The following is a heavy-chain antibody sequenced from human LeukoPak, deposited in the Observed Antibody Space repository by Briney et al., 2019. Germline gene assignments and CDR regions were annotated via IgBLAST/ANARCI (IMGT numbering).Heavy chain of an antibody. J-gene: IGHJ6*02. CDR3: ARDYGDYTYGMDV. V-gene: IGHV4-31*03. CDR2: IYYSGST. D-gene: IGHD4-17*01. Sequence: SQTLSLTCTVSGGSISSGGYYWSWIRQHPGKGLEWIGYIYYSGSTYYNPSLKSRVTISVDTSKNQFSLKLSSVTAADTAVYYCARDYGDYTYGMDVWGQGTTATVSS. CDR1: GGSISSGGYY.